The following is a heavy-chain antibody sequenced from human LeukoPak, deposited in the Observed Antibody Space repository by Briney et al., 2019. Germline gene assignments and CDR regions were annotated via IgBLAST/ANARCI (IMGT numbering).Heavy chain of an antibody. CDR1: GFTFSGSA. V-gene: IGHV3-73*01. J-gene: IGHJ6*03. CDR2: IRSKANSYAT. D-gene: IGHD3-10*01. CDR3: TRVGDYYGSGSYYNVESAYYYYYYMDV. Sequence: GGSLRLSCAASGFTFSGSAMHWVRQASGKGLEWVGRIRSKANSYATAYAASVKGRFTISRDDSKNTAYLQMNSLKTEDTAVYYCTRVGDYYGSGSYYNVESAYYYYYYMDVWGKGTTVTISS.